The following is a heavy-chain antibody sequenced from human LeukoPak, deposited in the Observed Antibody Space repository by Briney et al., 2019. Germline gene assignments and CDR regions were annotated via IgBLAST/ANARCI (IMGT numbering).Heavy chain of an antibody. Sequence: GGSLRLSCAASGFTFINAWMAWVRQAPGKGLEWVGRIKAKAHGGTIEYAAPVKGRFTISRDDSKNTLYLQMNSLKTQDTAVYYCTTDGVGVEGATYDNWGQGTLVSVSS. CDR2: IKAKAHGGTI. CDR3: TTDGVGVEGATYDN. CDR1: GFTFINAW. D-gene: IGHD1-26*01. V-gene: IGHV3-15*01. J-gene: IGHJ4*02.